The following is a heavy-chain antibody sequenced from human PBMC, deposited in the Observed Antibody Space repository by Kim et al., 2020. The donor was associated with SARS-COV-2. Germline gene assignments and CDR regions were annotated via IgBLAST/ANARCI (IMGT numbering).Heavy chain of an antibody. CDR3: AGDAAYLPSTSLDS. J-gene: IGHJ4*02. D-gene: IGHD2-2*01. V-gene: IGHV3-30*15. Sequence: AAHVKGRFTVSRDNAQSTLYLQMSSLRAEDTAVYYCAGDAAYLPSTSLDSWGQGTLVTVSS.